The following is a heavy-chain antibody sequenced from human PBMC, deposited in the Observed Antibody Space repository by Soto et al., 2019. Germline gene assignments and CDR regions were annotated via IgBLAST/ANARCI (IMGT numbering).Heavy chain of an antibody. J-gene: IGHJ3*02. D-gene: IGHD2-15*01. CDR2: ISGSGGST. CDR1: GFTFSSYA. Sequence: GGSLRLSCAASGFTFSSYAMSWVRQAPGKGLEWVSAISGSGGSTYYADSVKGRFTISRDNSKNTLYLQMNSLRAEDTAVYYCAKVRVHLKKDIRPDDAFDIWGQGTMVTVSS. CDR3: AKVRVHLKKDIRPDDAFDI. V-gene: IGHV3-23*01.